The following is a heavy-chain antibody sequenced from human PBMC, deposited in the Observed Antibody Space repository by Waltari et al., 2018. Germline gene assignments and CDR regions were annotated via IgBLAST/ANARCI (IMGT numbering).Heavy chain of an antibody. Sequence: EAHLVESGGGLVQPGESLRLSCAASGFTFRTYWMTWVRQTPGKGLEFVAKINQDGSVKNYVEAVKGRLTISRDNAKNSLYLQMNSLGVEDTAVYYCARDPGSSAFDVWGQGTMVTVSS. CDR1: GFTFRTYW. CDR2: INQDGSVK. J-gene: IGHJ3*01. D-gene: IGHD2-15*01. CDR3: ARDPGSSAFDV. V-gene: IGHV3-7*01.